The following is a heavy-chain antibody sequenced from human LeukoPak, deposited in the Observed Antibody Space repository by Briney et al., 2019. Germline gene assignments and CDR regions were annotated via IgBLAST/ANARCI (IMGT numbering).Heavy chain of an antibody. D-gene: IGHD3-22*01. V-gene: IGHV3-21*01. J-gene: IGHJ6*02. Sequence: GGSLRLSCAASGFTFSHFWMSWVRQAPGKGLEWVSAISSSSSYIYNADSVKGRFTISRDNAKNSLYLQMNSLRAEDTAVYYCARITVIPVAKPYYGMDVWGQGTTVTVSS. CDR2: ISSSSSYI. CDR1: GFTFSHFW. CDR3: ARITVIPVAKPYYGMDV.